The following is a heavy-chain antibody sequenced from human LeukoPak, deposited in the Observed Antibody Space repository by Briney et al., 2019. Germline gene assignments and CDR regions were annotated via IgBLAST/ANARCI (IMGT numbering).Heavy chain of an antibody. J-gene: IGHJ4*02. CDR2: ISSSSSHI. CDR1: GFTFSSYS. Sequence: GGSLILSCAASGFTFSSYSMNWVRQAPGKGLEWVSYISSSSSHIHYADSVKRRFTISRDNAKNSLYLQMNRLRAEDTAVYYCARDGYSGYDFDYWGQGTLVTVSS. D-gene: IGHD5-12*01. CDR3: ARDGYSGYDFDY. V-gene: IGHV3-48*01.